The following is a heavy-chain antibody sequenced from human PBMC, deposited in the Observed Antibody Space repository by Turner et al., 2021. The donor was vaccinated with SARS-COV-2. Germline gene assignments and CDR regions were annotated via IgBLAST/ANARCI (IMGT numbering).Heavy chain of an antibody. Sequence: QVQLVASGGGVVQPGRSLRLSCAASGFPFSSYGMHWVRKAPGKGLEWVAVISYDGSNKYYADSVKGRFTSSRDNSKNTLYLQMNSLRAEDTAVYYCAKLLWQLVSPAGDFDYWGQGTLVTVSS. CDR2: ISYDGSNK. D-gene: IGHD6-6*01. CDR1: GFPFSSYG. J-gene: IGHJ4*02. CDR3: AKLLWQLVSPAGDFDY. V-gene: IGHV3-30*18.